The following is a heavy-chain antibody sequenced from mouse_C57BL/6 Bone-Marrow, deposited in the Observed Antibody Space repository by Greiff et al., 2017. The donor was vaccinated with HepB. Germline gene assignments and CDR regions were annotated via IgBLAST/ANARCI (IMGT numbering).Heavy chain of an antibody. D-gene: IGHD2-5*01. J-gene: IGHJ3*01. V-gene: IGHV1-85*01. CDR3: ARPLYYSNFAY. Sequence: VQLQQSGPELVKPGASVKLSCKASGYTFTSYDINWVKQRPGQGLEWIGWSYPRDGSTKYNEKFKGKATLTVDTSSSTASMELHSLTSEDSAVYFCARPLYYSNFAYWGQGTLVTVSA. CDR1: GYTFTSYD. CDR2: SYPRDGST.